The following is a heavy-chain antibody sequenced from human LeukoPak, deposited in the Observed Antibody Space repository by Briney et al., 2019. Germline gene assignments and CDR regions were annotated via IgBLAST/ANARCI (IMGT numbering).Heavy chain of an antibody. CDR3: ARLPRIAVAGTLVDY. J-gene: IGHJ4*02. Sequence: SETLSLTCTVSDDSITIYYWTWIRQPPGKGLEWIGYIDHTGSTNYNPSLNSRVTISRDTSKNQFSLKLSSVTAADTAVYYCARLPRIAVAGTLVDYWGQGTLVTVSS. CDR1: DDSITIYY. CDR2: IDHTGST. D-gene: IGHD6-19*01. V-gene: IGHV4-59*12.